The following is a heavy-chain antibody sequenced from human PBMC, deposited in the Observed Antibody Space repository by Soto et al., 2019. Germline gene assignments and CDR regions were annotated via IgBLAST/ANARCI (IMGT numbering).Heavy chain of an antibody. Sequence: SETLSLTCPVSGGSISSGDYYWSWIRKPPGKGLEWIGYIYYSGSTYYTPSVKSRLTISVDASKKQFCLKLXSLTAADTTVYYSARAVRGEYDSTGYGDDWPQGPLVAVAS. J-gene: IGHJ4*02. V-gene: IGHV4-30-4*01. CDR3: ARAVRGEYDSTGYGDD. CDR1: GGSISSGDYY. D-gene: IGHD3-22*01. CDR2: IYYSGST.